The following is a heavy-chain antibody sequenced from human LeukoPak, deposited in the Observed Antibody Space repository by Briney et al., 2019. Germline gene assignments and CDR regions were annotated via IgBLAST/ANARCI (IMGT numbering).Heavy chain of an antibody. CDR3: ARGSIVGARGLGDY. Sequence: GGSLRLSCAASGFTFSSYAMSWVRQAPGKGLEWVSTISPTGGTPYYADSVKGRFTISRDNSKNTLYLQMNSLRPEDTAVYYCARGSIVGARGLGDYWGQGTLVTVSS. V-gene: IGHV3-23*01. D-gene: IGHD1-26*01. CDR1: GFTFSSYA. J-gene: IGHJ4*02. CDR2: ISPTGGTP.